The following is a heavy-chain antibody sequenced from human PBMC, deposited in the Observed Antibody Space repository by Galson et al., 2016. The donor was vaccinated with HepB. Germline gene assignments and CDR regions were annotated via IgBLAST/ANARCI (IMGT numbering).Heavy chain of an antibody. CDR2: ITSVGDTT. CDR3: ATVHPSRHSFYY. J-gene: IGHJ4*02. Sequence: SLRLSCATSGFIFENYDMSWVRQAPSKGLEWVSLITSVGDTTYYTDSVKGRLIVSRDTPNNTLFLQMKSLRAEDTALYYCATVHPSRHSFYYWGQGTLVTVSS. CDR1: GFIFENYD. V-gene: IGHV3-23*01.